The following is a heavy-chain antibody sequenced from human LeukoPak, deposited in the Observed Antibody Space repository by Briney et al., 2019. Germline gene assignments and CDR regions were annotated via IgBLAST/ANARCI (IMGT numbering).Heavy chain of an antibody. J-gene: IGHJ5*01. CDR2: LIPFFNTT. Sequence: ASVKVSCKASGGIFNNYAVSWVRQAPGQGLEWMGKLIPFFNTTYYAQKFQGRVTITADKSTTTAYMELSGLRSEDTAVYYCARADDRSGSYYILGFDSWGQGTLVTVSS. D-gene: IGHD3-22*01. V-gene: IGHV1-69*06. CDR1: GGIFNNYA. CDR3: ARADDRSGSYYILGFDS.